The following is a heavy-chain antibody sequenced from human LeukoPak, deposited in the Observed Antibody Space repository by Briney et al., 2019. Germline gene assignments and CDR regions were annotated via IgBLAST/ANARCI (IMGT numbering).Heavy chain of an antibody. V-gene: IGHV1-46*01. Sequence: ASVKVSYKASGYTFTSYDIHWVRQAPGQGLEWMGIVHPSTGSTSFTQKFQGRVTMTSDTSTRTVYMELSSLRSEDTAVYYCAREWGLRLAVNPKGMDVWGQGTTVIVSS. CDR2: VHPSTGST. J-gene: IGHJ6*02. CDR1: GYTFTSYD. D-gene: IGHD6-19*01. CDR3: AREWGLRLAVNPKGMDV.